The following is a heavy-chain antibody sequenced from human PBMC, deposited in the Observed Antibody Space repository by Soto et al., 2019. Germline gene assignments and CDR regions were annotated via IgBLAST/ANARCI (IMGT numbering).Heavy chain of an antibody. CDR3: ARDMYSSDYFVKWFEP. V-gene: IGHV3-30-3*01. Sequence: QVRLVESGRGVVQPGRSLRLSCTASGFSFSSYAMYWFRQPPGKGLESVAVISHDGINKHYADSVKGRVTVSRDNSNHSLDLQLNSLRGEDTAMYYCARDMYSSDYFVKWFEPWGQGTLVTVSS. CDR1: GFSFSSYA. D-gene: IGHD6-25*01. CDR2: ISHDGINK. J-gene: IGHJ5*02.